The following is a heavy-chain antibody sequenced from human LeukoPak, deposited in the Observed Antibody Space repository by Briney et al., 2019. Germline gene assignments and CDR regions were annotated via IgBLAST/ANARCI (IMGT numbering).Heavy chain of an antibody. Sequence: GGSLRLSCAASGFTFRNFAMSWVRQAPGKGLEWVSHITNNADTTYYADSVKGRFTVSRDNSNNILYLQLDSLRAEDAAVYYCAKDFWSGNYQSGGLDVWAQGSTVTVSS. D-gene: IGHD3-3*01. CDR3: AKDFWSGNYQSGGLDV. CDR1: GFTFRNFA. V-gene: IGHV3-23*01. CDR2: ITNNADTT. J-gene: IGHJ6*02.